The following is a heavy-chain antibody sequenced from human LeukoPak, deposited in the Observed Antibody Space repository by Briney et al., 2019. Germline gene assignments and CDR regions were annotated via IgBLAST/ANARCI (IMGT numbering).Heavy chain of an antibody. Sequence: PSETLSLTCAVYGGSFSGYYWSWIRQPPGKGLEWIASMYYTGTTYYNPSLKSRVTISVDTSKNQFSLKLSSVTAADTAVYYCARHNTLYAWFDPWGQGTLVTVSS. J-gene: IGHJ5*02. D-gene: IGHD2-8*01. CDR3: ARHNTLYAWFDP. CDR1: GGSFSGYY. V-gene: IGHV4-34*01. CDR2: MYYTGTT.